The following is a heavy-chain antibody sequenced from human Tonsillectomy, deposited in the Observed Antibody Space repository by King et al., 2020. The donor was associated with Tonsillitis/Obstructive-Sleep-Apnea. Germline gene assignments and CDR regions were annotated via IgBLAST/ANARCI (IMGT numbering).Heavy chain of an antibody. V-gene: IGHV3-7*03. D-gene: IGHD3-3*01. CDR1: GFTFSSYW. Sequence: VQLVESGGGLVQPGGSLRLSCAASGFTFSSYWMSWVRQAPGKGLEWVANIKQDGSEKYYVDSVKGRFTISRDNAKNSLYLQMNSLRAEDTAVYYCARGGGDGDFWSGYYHYYYYYGMDVWGQGTTVTVSS. CDR3: ARGGGDGDFWSGYYHYYYYYGMDV. J-gene: IGHJ6*02. CDR2: IKQDGSEK.